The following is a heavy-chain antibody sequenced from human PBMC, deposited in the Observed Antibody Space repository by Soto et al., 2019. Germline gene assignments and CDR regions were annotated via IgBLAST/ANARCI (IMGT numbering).Heavy chain of an antibody. CDR2: ISSSSSYI. D-gene: IGHD3-3*01. CDR1: GFTFSSYS. V-gene: IGHV3-21*01. CDR3: ARGLSGYDFWSGYSDY. Sequence: EVQLVESGGGLVKPGGSLRLSCAASGFTFSSYSMNWVRQAPGKGLEWVSSISSSSSYIYYADSVKGRFTISRDNAKNSLYLQMNSLRAEDTAVYYCARGLSGYDFWSGYSDYWGQGTLVTISS. J-gene: IGHJ4*02.